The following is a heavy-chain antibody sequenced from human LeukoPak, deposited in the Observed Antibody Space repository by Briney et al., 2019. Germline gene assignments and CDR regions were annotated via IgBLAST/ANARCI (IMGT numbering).Heavy chain of an antibody. CDR1: GGTFSSYA. CDR2: IIPIFGTA. V-gene: IGHV1-69*13. CDR3: ASLGYCSSTSCLRYYYYYYMDV. J-gene: IGHJ6*03. Sequence: SVKVSCKASGGTFSSYAISWVRQAPGQGLEWMGGIIPIFGTANYAQKFQGRVTITADESTSTAYMELSSLGSEDTAVYYCASLGYCSSTSCLRYYYYYYMDVWGKGTTVTVSS. D-gene: IGHD2-2*01.